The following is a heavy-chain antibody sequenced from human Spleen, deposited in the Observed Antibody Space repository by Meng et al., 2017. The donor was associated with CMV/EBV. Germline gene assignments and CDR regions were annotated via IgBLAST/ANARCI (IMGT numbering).Heavy chain of an antibody. CDR3: ARLSGSYYFDS. Sequence: GSLRLSCAVYGGSFSGYYWSWIRQPPGKGLEWIGEINYSGSTNYNPSLKSRVTISVDTSKNQFSLRLRSVTAADTAAYYCARLSGSYYFDSWGQGTLVTVSS. J-gene: IGHJ4*02. CDR2: INYSGST. CDR1: GGSFSGYY. V-gene: IGHV4-34*01. D-gene: IGHD1-26*01.